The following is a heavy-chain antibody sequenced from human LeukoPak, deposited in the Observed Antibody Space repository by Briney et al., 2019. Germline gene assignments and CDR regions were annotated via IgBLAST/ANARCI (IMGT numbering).Heavy chain of an antibody. D-gene: IGHD4-17*01. J-gene: IGHJ6*03. CDR2: IIPIFGTA. CDR3: ARGRPRISAGVYGDYEDYYYYYMDV. CDR1: GGTFSSYA. V-gene: IGHV1-69*13. Sequence: GASVKVSCTASGGTFSSYAISGVRQAPGQGLEWMGGIIPIFGTANYAQKFQGRVTITADESTSTAYMELSSLRSEDTAVYYCARGRPRISAGVYGDYEDYYYYYMDVWGKGTTVTISS.